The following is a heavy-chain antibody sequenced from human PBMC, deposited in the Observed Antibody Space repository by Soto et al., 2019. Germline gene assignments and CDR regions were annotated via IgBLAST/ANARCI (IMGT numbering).Heavy chain of an antibody. CDR1: GYKFTTFW. Sequence: PGESLKISCKASGYKFTTFWLNWVRQTPGKGLEWLGRIDPTDSCTNYGPPFEGHVTISVDRSISTAYLQWNSLQASDTAIYYCARPASGGSRDAFDVWGQGTTVTVSS. V-gene: IGHV5-10-1*01. CDR3: ARPASGGSRDAFDV. J-gene: IGHJ3*01. CDR2: IDPTDSCT. D-gene: IGHD2-15*01.